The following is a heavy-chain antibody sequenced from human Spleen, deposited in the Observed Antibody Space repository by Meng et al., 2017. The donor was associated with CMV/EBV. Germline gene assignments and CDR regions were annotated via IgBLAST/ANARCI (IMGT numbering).Heavy chain of an antibody. D-gene: IGHD6-6*01. CDR3: AREGVYSTSSGSWGGMDV. CDR2: IFHSGTT. CDR1: GFTFSDYY. J-gene: IGHJ6*02. Sequence: ESLKISCAASGFTFSDYYMSWIRQPPGKGLEWIGSIFHSGTTYYNPSLKSRVTLSVDTSKNQCSLKLSSVTAADTALYYCAREGVYSTSSGSWGGMDVWGQGTTVTVSS. V-gene: IGHV4-38-2*02.